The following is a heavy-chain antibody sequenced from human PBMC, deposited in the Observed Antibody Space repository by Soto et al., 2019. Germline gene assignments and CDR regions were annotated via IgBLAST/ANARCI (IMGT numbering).Heavy chain of an antibody. CDR3: ARAGYFYDSSGYYFDAFDI. Sequence: QVQLQESGPGLVKPSQTLSLTCNVSGASISSVDYYWTWIRQPPGKGLEWIGCIYHSETPYYSSSLQSRVTISVDTSTNQLSLRLNSVTAADTAVYYCARAGYFYDSSGYYFDAFDIWGQGTMVTVSS. CDR1: GASISSVDYY. V-gene: IGHV4-30-4*01. D-gene: IGHD3-22*01. J-gene: IGHJ3*02. CDR2: IYHSETP.